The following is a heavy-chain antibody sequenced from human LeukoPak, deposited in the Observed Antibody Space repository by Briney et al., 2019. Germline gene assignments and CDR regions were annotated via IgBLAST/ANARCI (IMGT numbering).Heavy chain of an antibody. J-gene: IGHJ4*02. V-gene: IGHV3-64*01. D-gene: IGHD1-20*01. CDR2: ISSNRGST. Sequence: GGSLRLSCAASGFTFSRYAMHWVRQAPGKGLESVSAISSNRGSTYYANSVKGRFTISRDNSKNTLYLQMGSLRAEDLAVYYCARDFGLTGKVDYWGQGTLVTVSS. CDR3: ARDFGLTGKVDY. CDR1: GFTFSRYA.